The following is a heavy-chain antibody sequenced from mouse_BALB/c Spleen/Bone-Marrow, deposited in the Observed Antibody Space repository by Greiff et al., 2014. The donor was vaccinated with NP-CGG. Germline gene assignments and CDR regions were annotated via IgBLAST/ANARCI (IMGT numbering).Heavy chain of an antibody. CDR2: IYPGTGST. Sequence: LQQSGSELVRPGASVKLSCKAYGYTFTSYWMHWVKQRPGQGLEWIGNIYPGTGSTNYDEKFKSKATLTVDTSSRTAYMQLSSLTSEDSAVYYCARWLLLDYWGQGTTLTVSS. CDR3: ARWLLLDY. D-gene: IGHD2-3*01. J-gene: IGHJ2*01. V-gene: IGHV1S22*01. CDR1: GYTFTSYW.